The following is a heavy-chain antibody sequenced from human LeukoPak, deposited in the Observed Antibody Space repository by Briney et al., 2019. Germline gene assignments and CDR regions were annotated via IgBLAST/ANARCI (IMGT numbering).Heavy chain of an antibody. CDR3: LRGTPTPGMDY. V-gene: IGHV7-4-1*02. CDR2: IDTTTGNP. Sequence: ASVRVSCKASGYPFSAHFLNWVRQAPGQGLEWMGNIDTTTGNPRYAQDFTGRFVFSLDTSVSTAYLQITSLKADDTAAYYCLRGTPTPGMDYWGQGTQVTVSS. CDR1: GYPFSAHF. D-gene: IGHD3-10*01. J-gene: IGHJ4*02.